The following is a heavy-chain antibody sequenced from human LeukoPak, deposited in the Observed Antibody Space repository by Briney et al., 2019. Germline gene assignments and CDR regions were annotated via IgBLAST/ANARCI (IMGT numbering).Heavy chain of an antibody. V-gene: IGHV3-15*01. CDR1: GFTFSNAW. D-gene: IGHD3-16*02. Sequence: GGSLRLSCADSGFTFSNAWMSWVRQAPGKGLEWVGRIKSKTDGGTTDYAAPVKGRLTISRDDSKNTLYLQMNSLKTEDTAVYYCTTDLYDYVWGSYRPTGYWGQGTLVTVSS. CDR3: TTDLYDYVWGSYRPTGY. CDR2: IKSKTDGGTT. J-gene: IGHJ4*02.